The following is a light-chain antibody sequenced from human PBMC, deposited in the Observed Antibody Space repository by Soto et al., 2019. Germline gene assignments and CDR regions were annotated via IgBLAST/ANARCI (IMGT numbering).Light chain of an antibody. Sequence: EIVMTQSPATLSVSPGARATLSCRASQSISNVLAWYQQKPGQPPRLLIFDASNRATGIPGRFSGSGSGTDFTLTISNLEPEDFAVYFCQQRSTWPPGITFGQGTRLEIK. J-gene: IGKJ5*01. CDR3: QQRSTWPPGIT. V-gene: IGKV3-11*01. CDR1: QSISNV. CDR2: DAS.